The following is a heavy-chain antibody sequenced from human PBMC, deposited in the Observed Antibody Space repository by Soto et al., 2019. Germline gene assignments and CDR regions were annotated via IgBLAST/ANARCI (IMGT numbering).Heavy chain of an antibody. CDR3: ARDPEYSSSSGVDYYYGMDV. CDR2: IIPIFGTA. V-gene: IGHV1-69*12. D-gene: IGHD6-6*01. CDR1: GGTFSSYA. Sequence: QVQLVQSGAEVKKPGSSVKVSCKASGGTFSSYAISWVRQAPGQGLEWMGGIIPIFGTANYAQKFQGRVTITADESXXTXYXXLSSLRSEDTAVYYCARDPEYSSSSGVDYYYGMDVWGQGTTVTVSS. J-gene: IGHJ6*02.